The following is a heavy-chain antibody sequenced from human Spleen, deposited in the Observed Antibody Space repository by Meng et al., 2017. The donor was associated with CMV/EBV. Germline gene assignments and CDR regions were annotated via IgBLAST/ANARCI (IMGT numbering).Heavy chain of an antibody. CDR2: IYYSGST. Sequence: SETLSLTCTVSGGSVSSGSYYWSWIRQPPGKGLEWIGYIYYSGSTNYNPSLKSRVTISVDTSKNQFSLKLSSVTAADTAVYYCARYYDTRGDAFDIWGQGTMVTVSS. D-gene: IGHD3-22*01. V-gene: IGHV4-61*01. CDR1: GGSVSSGSYY. CDR3: ARYYDTRGDAFDI. J-gene: IGHJ3*02.